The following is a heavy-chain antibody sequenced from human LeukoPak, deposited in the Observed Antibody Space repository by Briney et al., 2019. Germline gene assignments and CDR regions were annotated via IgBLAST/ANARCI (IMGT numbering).Heavy chain of an antibody. J-gene: IGHJ5*02. CDR2: INPNSGGT. CDR1: GYTFTGYY. V-gene: IGHV1-2*02. CDR3: ARVLRYSSSSFVFSDWFDP. Sequence: ASVKVSCKASGYTFTGYYMHWVRQAPGQGLEWMGWINPNSGGTNYAQKFQGRVTMTRDTSISTAYMELSRLRSDDTAVYYCARVLRYSSSSFVFSDWFDPWGQGTLVTVSS. D-gene: IGHD6-6*01.